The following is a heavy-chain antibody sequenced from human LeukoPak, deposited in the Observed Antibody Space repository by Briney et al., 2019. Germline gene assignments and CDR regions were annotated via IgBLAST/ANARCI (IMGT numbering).Heavy chain of an antibody. V-gene: IGHV3-7*01. CDR3: ARDRILRFLEWEAGMDV. D-gene: IGHD3-3*01. Sequence: GGSVRLSCADSGFTFSSYWMSRVRQAPGKGLEWVANIKQDGSEKYYVDSVKGRFTISRDNAKNSLYLQMNSLRAEDTAVYYCARDRILRFLEWEAGMDVWGQGTTVTVSS. J-gene: IGHJ6*02. CDR2: IKQDGSEK. CDR1: GFTFSSYW.